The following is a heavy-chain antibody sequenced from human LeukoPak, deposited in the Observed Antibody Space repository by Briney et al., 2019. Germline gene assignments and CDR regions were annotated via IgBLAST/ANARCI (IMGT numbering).Heavy chain of an antibody. Sequence: PSETLSLTCTVSGGSISSSSYYWGWIRQPPGKGLEWIGSIYYSGSTYYNPSLKSRVTISVDTSKNQFSLKLSSVTAADTAVYYCARVETGGDWLTGANYYYGMDVWGQGTTVTVSS. V-gene: IGHV4-39*07. D-gene: IGHD3-9*01. CDR1: GGSISSSSYY. J-gene: IGHJ6*02. CDR2: IYYSGST. CDR3: ARVETGGDWLTGANYYYGMDV.